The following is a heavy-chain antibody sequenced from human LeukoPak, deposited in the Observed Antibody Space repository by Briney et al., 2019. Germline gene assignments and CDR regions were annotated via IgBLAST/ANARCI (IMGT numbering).Heavy chain of an antibody. D-gene: IGHD3-10*01. V-gene: IGHV4-59*08. CDR3: ARSPPHGSGSYYSGAFDI. CDR2: IYYSGST. J-gene: IGHJ3*02. CDR1: GGSISSYY. Sequence: SETLSLTCTVSGGSISSYYWSWIRQPPGKGLEWIGYIYYSGSTNYNPSLKSRVTISVDTSKNQFSLKLSSVTAADTAVYYCARSPPHGSGSYYSGAFDIWGQGTMVTVSS.